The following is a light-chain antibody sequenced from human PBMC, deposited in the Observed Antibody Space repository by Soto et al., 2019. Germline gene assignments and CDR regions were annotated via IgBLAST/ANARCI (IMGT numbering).Light chain of an antibody. CDR2: GAS. CDR3: QQYGNSPGT. J-gene: IGKJ2*01. CDR1: HSVSGNF. Sequence: EIVLTQSPGTLSLSPGERATLSCRASHSVSGNFLAWYQQRPGQAPRLLIYGASSRAADIPDRFSSSGSGTDFTLTISRLEPEDFAVYFCQQYGNSPGTFGQGTKLEIK. V-gene: IGKV3-20*01.